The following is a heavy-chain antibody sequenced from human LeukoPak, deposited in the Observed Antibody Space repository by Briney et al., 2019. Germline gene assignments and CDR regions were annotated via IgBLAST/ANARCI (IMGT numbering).Heavy chain of an antibody. D-gene: IGHD6-19*01. CDR3: ARYHSGWYYSDY. J-gene: IGHJ4*02. Sequence: GSLRLSRATSGFIVSSKHMSLVRQASGEGVEWVSVIYSGGTTYYADSVKGRFTISRDNSKNTLYLQMNSLRAEDTAVYYCARYHSGWYYSDYWGQGTLVTVSS. V-gene: IGHV3-53*01. CDR1: GFIVSSKH. CDR2: IYSGGTT.